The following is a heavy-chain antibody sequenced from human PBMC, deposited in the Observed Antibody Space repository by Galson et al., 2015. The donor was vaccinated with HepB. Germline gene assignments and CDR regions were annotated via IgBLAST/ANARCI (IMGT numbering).Heavy chain of an antibody. V-gene: IGHV3-23*01. J-gene: IGHJ4*02. CDR2: ISGGGGST. Sequence: SLRLSCAASGFTFNNFAMTWVRQAPTRGLEWVAAISGGGGSTYYADSVKGRFTISRDNSKNTMNLQMNSLRAEDTALYYCAKGQFSRAGYYVRDYFDYWGQGTLVTVSS. D-gene: IGHD3-10*02. CDR3: AKGQFSRAGYYVRDYFDY. CDR1: GFTFNNFA.